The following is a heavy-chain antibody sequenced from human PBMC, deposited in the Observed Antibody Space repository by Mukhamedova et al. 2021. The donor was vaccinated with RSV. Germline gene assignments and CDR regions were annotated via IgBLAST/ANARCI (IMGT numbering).Heavy chain of an antibody. J-gene: IGHJ6*03. D-gene: IGHD2-2*01. CDR3: ARTFHSSNYDDYYYMDV. V-gene: IGHV4-59*01. Sequence: EWIGYIYYSGSTNYNPSLKSRVTISVDTSKNQFSLKLSSVTAADTAVYYCARTFHSSNYDDYYYMDVWGKGTTVTVSS. CDR2: IYYSGST.